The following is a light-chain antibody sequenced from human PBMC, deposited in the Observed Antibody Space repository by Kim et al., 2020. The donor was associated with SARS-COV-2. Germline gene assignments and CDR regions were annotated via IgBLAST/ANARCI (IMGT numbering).Light chain of an antibody. CDR1: QSFDTW. Sequence: DIQMTQYPSTLSASIGDRVILTCRASQSFDTWLAWYQQKPGKAPKLLIYDASTLESGVPSRFSGRGSGTEFTLTISSLQPDGCATYYCQQYAGYIPTFGQGTKVDIK. J-gene: IGKJ1*01. CDR3: QQYAGYIPT. CDR2: DAS. V-gene: IGKV1-5*01.